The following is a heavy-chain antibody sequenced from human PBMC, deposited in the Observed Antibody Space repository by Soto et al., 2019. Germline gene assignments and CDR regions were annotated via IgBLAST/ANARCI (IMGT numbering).Heavy chain of an antibody. CDR1: GYSFTDYH. J-gene: IGHJ6*02. CDR3: ARGDSTDCSNGVCSCFYIHDMDV. CDR2: INPKSGGT. D-gene: IGHD2-8*01. Sequence: QVQLVQAGAEVKKPGASVKVSCKASGYSFTDYHIHWVRQAPGQGLEWLGRINPKSGGTSTAQKFQRWVTMTTDTSISTASRELTRVTSDDTAIYYCARGDSTDCSNGVCSCFYIHDMDVWGQGTTVTVSS. V-gene: IGHV1-2*04.